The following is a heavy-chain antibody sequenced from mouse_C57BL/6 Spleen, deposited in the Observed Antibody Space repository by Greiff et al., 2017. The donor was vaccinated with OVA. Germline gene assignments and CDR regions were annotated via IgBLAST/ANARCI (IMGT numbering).Heavy chain of an antibody. CDR3: ARGDGNQEDY. D-gene: IGHD2-1*01. CDR2: INPNNGGT. CDR1: GYTFTDYY. Sequence: VQLQQSGPELVKPGASVKISCKASGYTFTDYYMNWVKQSHGKSLEWIGDINPNNGGTSYNQKFKGKATLTVDKSSSTAYMELRSLTSEDSAVYYCARGDGNQEDYWGQGTLVTVSA. V-gene: IGHV1-26*01. J-gene: IGHJ3*01.